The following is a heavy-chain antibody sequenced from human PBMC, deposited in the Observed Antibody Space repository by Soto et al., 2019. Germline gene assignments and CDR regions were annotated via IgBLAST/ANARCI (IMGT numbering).Heavy chain of an antibody. J-gene: IGHJ5*02. V-gene: IGHV6-1*01. CDR2: TYYRSKWYN. CDR1: VDSVSSNSAA. D-gene: IGHD6-19*01. Sequence: SQTLSLTCAISVDSVSSNSAAWNWIRQSSSRGLAWLGRTYYRSKWYNDYAVSVKSRITITPDTSKNQFSLQLNSVTPEDTAVYYCARAAYSSGWYGDCFDPWGQGTLVTVSS. CDR3: ARAAYSSGWYGDCFDP.